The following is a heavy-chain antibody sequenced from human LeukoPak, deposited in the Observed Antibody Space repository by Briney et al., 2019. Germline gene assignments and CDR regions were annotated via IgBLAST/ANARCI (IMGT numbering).Heavy chain of an antibody. Sequence: GGSLRLSCEASGFTFSNYGMHWVRQAPGKGLEGVAVISYDGTKEYHADSVKGRFTISRDNSKNTLYLQMNSLRAEDTAVYYCAKDSMVWFGEFDYWGQGTLVTVSS. CDR1: GFTFSNYG. CDR2: ISYDGTKE. J-gene: IGHJ4*02. CDR3: AKDSMVWFGEFDY. V-gene: IGHV3-30*18. D-gene: IGHD3-10*01.